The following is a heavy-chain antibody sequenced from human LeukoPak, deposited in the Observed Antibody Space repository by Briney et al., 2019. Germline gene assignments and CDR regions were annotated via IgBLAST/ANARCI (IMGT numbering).Heavy chain of an antibody. CDR3: ARRYRLYKHETTGYHDS. D-gene: IGHD3-9*01. V-gene: IGHV4-39*01. J-gene: IGHJ4*02. CDR2: IFYSGNT. Sequence: SETLSLTCNVSGDYITTTNYYWAWIRQPPGKGLEWIASIFYSGNTYYNPSLKSRVIISMDTSRKQISLKLSSVTATDTAFYYCARRYRLYKHETTGYHDSWGQGTLVTVSS. CDR1: GDYITTTNYY.